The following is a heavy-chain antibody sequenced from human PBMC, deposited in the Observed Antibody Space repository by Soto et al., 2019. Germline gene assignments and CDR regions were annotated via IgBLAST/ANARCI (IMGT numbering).Heavy chain of an antibody. CDR3: ARRHGYNLDY. J-gene: IGHJ4*02. V-gene: IGHV5-51*01. CDR1: GYRFTSYW. D-gene: IGHD5-12*01. Sequence: PGESLKISCKGSGYRFTSYWVGWVRQMPGKGLEWMGIIYPDDSDTRYSPSFQGQVTISVDKSISTAYLQWSSLKASDTAMYYCARRHGYNLDYWGQGTLVTVSS. CDR2: IYPDDSDT.